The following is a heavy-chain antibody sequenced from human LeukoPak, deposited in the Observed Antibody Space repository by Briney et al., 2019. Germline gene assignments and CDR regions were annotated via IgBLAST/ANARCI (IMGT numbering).Heavy chain of an antibody. CDR2: IYGAGAT. D-gene: IGHD3-22*01. J-gene: IGHJ4*02. CDR1: GFTVSDSY. Sequence: GGSLRLSCAASGFTVSDSYMSWVRQAPGMGLEWVSVIYGAGATYYADSVKGRFTISRDNSKNTLYLQMNSLRAEDTAVYYCARDAGLGYYDSSGYYLDYWGQGTLVTVSS. V-gene: IGHV3-53*01. CDR3: ARDAGLGYYDSSGYYLDY.